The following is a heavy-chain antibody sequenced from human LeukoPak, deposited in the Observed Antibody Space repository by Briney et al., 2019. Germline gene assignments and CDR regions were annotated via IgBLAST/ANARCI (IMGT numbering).Heavy chain of an antibody. D-gene: IGHD3-22*01. CDR2: IKPSGTST. CDR3: VRGASDTSCYYYVLDY. Sequence: ASVKVSCKASGYTFTMYYTHWVRQAPGQGLEWMGIIKPSGTSTSYPQNFQGRVTITRYTSTSTVYMELSSLTSDDTAVYYCVRGASDTSCYYYVLDYWGQETLFTVSS. CDR1: GYTFTMYY. J-gene: IGHJ4*02. V-gene: IGHV1-46*01.